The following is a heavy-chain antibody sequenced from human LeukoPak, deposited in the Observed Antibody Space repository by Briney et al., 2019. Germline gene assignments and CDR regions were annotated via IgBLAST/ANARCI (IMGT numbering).Heavy chain of an antibody. J-gene: IGHJ5*02. Sequence: GASVKVSCKASGGTFSSYAISWVRQAPGQGLEWMGGIIPIFGTANYAQKFQGRVTITADESTSTAYMELSSLRSEDTAVYYCATPPGGYYDSSGYLEYNRFDPWGQGTLVTVSS. D-gene: IGHD3-22*01. CDR2: IIPIFGTA. CDR1: GGTFSSYA. V-gene: IGHV1-69*13. CDR3: ATPPGGYYDSSGYLEYNRFDP.